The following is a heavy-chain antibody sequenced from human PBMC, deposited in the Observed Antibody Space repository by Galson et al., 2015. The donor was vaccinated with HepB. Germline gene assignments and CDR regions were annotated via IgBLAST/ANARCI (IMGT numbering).Heavy chain of an antibody. Sequence: SETLSLTCAVYGGSFSGYYWSWIRQPPGKGLEWIGEINHSGSTNYNPSLKSRVTISVDTSKNQFSLKLSSVTAADTAVYYCARGGRTAMVTIPRYYYYYGMDVWGQGTTVTVSS. J-gene: IGHJ6*02. V-gene: IGHV4-34*01. CDR2: INHSGST. CDR1: GGSFSGYY. D-gene: IGHD5-18*01. CDR3: ARGGRTAMVTIPRYYYYYGMDV.